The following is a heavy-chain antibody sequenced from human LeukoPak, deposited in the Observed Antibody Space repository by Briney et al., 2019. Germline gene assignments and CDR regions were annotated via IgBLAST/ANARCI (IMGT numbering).Heavy chain of an antibody. J-gene: IGHJ4*02. V-gene: IGHV3-23*01. CDR2: ISGSGGST. D-gene: IGHD5-18*01. Sequence: GGSLRLSCVASGFTFSSYAMSWVRQAPGKGLEWVSSISGSGGSTYYADSVKGRFTISRDNSKNTLYLQMNSLRAEDTAVYYCAKDLVDTATMYYFDYWGQGTLVTVSS. CDR3: AKDLVDTATMYYFDY. CDR1: GFTFSSYA.